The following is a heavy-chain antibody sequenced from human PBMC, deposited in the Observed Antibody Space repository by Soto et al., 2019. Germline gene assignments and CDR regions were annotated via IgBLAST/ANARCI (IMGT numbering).Heavy chain of an antibody. V-gene: IGHV3-9*01. J-gene: IGHJ5*02. CDR1: GFTFDDYA. D-gene: IGHD5-12*01. CDR2: ISWNSGSI. Sequence: EVQLVESGGGLVQPGRSLRLSCAASGFTFDDYAMHWVRQAPGKGLEWVSGISWNSGSIGYADSVKGRFTISRDNAKNSQYLQMNSLRAEYTALYYCAKEYLRISGRFDPRGQGTLVTVSS. CDR3: AKEYLRISGRFDP.